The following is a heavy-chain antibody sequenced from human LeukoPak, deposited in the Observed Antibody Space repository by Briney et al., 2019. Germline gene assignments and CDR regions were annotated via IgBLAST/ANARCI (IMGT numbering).Heavy chain of an antibody. CDR3: ARGTLTTLVTPGY. V-gene: IGHV3-74*01. J-gene: IGHJ4*02. D-gene: IGHD4-23*01. Sequence: GGSLRLSCVASGFTFSSYWMHWVRQDPRKGLVWVSRINGDGRNINYADSVRGRFTISRDNAKNTLYLQMNSLRAEDTAVYFCARGTLTTLVTPGYWGQGTLVTVSS. CDR1: GFTFSSYW. CDR2: INGDGRNI.